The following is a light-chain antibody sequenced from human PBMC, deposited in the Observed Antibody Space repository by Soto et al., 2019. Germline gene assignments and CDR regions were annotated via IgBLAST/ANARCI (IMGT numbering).Light chain of an antibody. V-gene: IGLV2-23*01. CDR3: CSYAGSGTLV. CDR1: SSDVGNYNL. J-gene: IGLJ2*01. CDR2: EGS. Sequence: QSALTQPASVSGSPGQSITISCTGTSSDVGNYNLVSWYQQHPGKAPKLMIYEGSKRPSGVSNRFSGSKSGNTASLTVSGLQAEDEADYYCCSYAGSGTLVFGGGTKLTVL.